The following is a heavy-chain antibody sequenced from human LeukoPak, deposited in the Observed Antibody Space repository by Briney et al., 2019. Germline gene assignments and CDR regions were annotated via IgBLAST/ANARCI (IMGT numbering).Heavy chain of an antibody. CDR1: GYTFTSYG. D-gene: IGHD1-26*01. CDR2: ISAYNGNT. J-gene: IGHJ4*02. V-gene: IGHV1-18*01. Sequence: ASVKVSCKASGYTFTSYGISWVRQAPGQGFEWMGWISAYNGNTNYAQKLQGRVTMTTDTSTSTAYMELRSLRSDDTAVYYCARDGRLVGLGAPDYWGQGTLVTVSS. CDR3: ARDGRLVGLGAPDY.